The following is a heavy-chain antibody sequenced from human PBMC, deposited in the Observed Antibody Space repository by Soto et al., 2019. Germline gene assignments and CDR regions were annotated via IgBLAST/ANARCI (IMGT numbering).Heavy chain of an antibody. CDR1: RYTFTGFY. D-gene: IGHD3-22*01. Sequence: ASVKVSCKASRYTFTGFYLHWVRQAPGQGLEWMGWINPNTGDSNYAQKFQGRVTMTRDMSITTAYMDLSSLRFDDTAVYYCARDRSYSESSGAFAIGAQGTMVNVSS. J-gene: IGHJ3*02. CDR2: INPNTGDS. V-gene: IGHV1-2*02. CDR3: ARDRSYSESSGAFAI.